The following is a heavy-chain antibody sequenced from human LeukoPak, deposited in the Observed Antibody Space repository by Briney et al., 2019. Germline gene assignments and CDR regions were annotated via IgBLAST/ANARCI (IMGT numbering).Heavy chain of an antibody. CDR2: ISYDGSNK. CDR3: AGDSRFGELLYAFDI. Sequence: GGSLRLSCAASGFTFSSYAMHWVRQAPGKGLEWVAVISYDGSNKYYADSVKGRFTISRDNSKNTLYLQMNSLRAEDTAVYYCAGDSRFGELLYAFDIWGQGTMVTVSS. D-gene: IGHD3-10*01. J-gene: IGHJ3*02. CDR1: GFTFSSYA. V-gene: IGHV3-30*04.